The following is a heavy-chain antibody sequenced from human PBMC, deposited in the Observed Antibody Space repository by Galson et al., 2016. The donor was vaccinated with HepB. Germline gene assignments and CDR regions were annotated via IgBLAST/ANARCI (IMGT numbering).Heavy chain of an antibody. CDR1: GGTFSNYA. CDR3: AREFPGSARGTHDAFDI. D-gene: IGHD6-13*01. V-gene: IGHV1-69*13. J-gene: IGHJ3*02. CDR2: IIAVFRIG. Sequence: SVKVSCKASGGTFSNYAFSWVRQAPGQGLEWMGGIIAVFRIGNYAQKFQGRVKITADDSTSTAYLELSSLRYEDTAVYYCAREFPGSARGTHDAFDIWGQGTMVTVSS.